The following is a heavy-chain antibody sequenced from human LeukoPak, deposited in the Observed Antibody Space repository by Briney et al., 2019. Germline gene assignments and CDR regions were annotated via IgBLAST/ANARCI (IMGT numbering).Heavy chain of an antibody. Sequence: PGGSLRLSCAASGFTFDDYAMHWVRQAPGKGLEWVSGISWNSGSIGYADSVKGRFTISRDNAKNSLYLQMNSLRAEDTALYYCAKDGNADSGSYLVFDYWGQGTLVTVSS. CDR3: AKDGNADSGSYLVFDY. V-gene: IGHV3-9*01. CDR1: GFTFDDYA. J-gene: IGHJ4*02. D-gene: IGHD1-26*01. CDR2: ISWNSGSI.